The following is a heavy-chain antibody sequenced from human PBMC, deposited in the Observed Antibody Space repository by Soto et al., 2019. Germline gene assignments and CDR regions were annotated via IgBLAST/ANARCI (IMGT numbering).Heavy chain of an antibody. CDR1: GYTFDNYG. CDR2: ISAYNGHT. CDR3: ARDAGWSSASLVDY. V-gene: IGHV1-18*01. D-gene: IGHD6-19*01. J-gene: IGHJ4*02. Sequence: QVKLVQSGAEVKKSGASVRVSCKASGYTFDNYGISWVRQAPGLGLEWMGWISAYNGHTNYAQKFQDRVNMTTDTSTRTAYMELRSLTSDDTAVFYCARDAGWSSASLVDYWGQGTVVTVSA.